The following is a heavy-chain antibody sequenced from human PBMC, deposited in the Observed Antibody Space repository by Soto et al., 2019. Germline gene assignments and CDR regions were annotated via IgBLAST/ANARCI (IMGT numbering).Heavy chain of an antibody. Sequence: QVQVVESGGGVVQPGRSLTLSCAASGFTFETFYMHWVRQAPGKGLQWVGVISSDGSNKYYADSVKGRFSISRDNSKNILYLPLNSLIPQDTAVYYCARVFDGYYFDYWGQGALVTVSS. CDR2: ISSDGSNK. CDR1: GFTFETFY. J-gene: IGHJ4*02. V-gene: IGHV3-30-3*01. CDR3: ARVFDGYYFDY. D-gene: IGHD6-13*01.